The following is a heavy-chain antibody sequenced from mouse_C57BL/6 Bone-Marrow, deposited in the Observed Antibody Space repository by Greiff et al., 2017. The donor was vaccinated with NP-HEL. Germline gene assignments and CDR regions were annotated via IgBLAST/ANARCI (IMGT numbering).Heavy chain of an antibody. Sequence: QVQLQQSGAELVRPGTSVKVSCKASGYAFTNYLIEWVKQRPGQGLEWIGVINPGSGGTNYNEKFKGKATLTADKSSSTAYMQLSSLTSEDSAVYVCARERILGYFDYWGQGTTLTVSS. CDR1: GYAFTNYL. D-gene: IGHD4-1*01. CDR2: INPGSGGT. V-gene: IGHV1-54*01. J-gene: IGHJ2*01. CDR3: ARERILGYFDY.